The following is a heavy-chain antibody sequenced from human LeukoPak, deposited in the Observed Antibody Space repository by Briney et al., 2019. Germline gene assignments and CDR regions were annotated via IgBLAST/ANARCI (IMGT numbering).Heavy chain of an antibody. V-gene: IGHV1-24*01. CDR2: FDPEDGET. CDR1: GYTLTELS. Sequence: AASVKVSCKVSGYTLTELSMHWVRQAPGKGLEWMGGFDPEDGETIYAQKFQGRVTMTEDTSTDTAYMELSSLRSEDTAVYYCARDPLRMVDSSSSGSNWGQGTLVTVSS. D-gene: IGHD6-6*01. J-gene: IGHJ4*02. CDR3: ARDPLRMVDSSSSGSN.